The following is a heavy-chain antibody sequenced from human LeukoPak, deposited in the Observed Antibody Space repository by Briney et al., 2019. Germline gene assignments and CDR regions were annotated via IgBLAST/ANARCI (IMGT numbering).Heavy chain of an antibody. CDR1: GGTISSYY. Sequence: KTAESLCLTCTASGGTISSYYRSWIRQPAGKGLEWIAGIYSSGGTNYNPSLKSRVTMSVDTSKNQFSLKLSSVTAADTAVYYCARSQYDFWSGYHMGGYFDYWGQGTLVTVSS. CDR3: ARSQYDFWSGYHMGGYFDY. V-gene: IGHV4-4*07. D-gene: IGHD3-3*01. J-gene: IGHJ4*02. CDR2: IYSSGGT.